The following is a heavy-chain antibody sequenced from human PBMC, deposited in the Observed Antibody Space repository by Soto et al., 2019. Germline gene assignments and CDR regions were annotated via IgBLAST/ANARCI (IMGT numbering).Heavy chain of an antibody. V-gene: IGHV3-30*18. CDR1: GFTFSSYG. D-gene: IGHD2-2*01. CDR2: ISDTGSSH. CDR3: AKDRGGDCPDNSCYFGADY. Sequence: GGSLRLSCGVSGFTFSSYGMHWVRQAPGKGLECVAVISDTGSSHYYAASVEGRFTISRENSKNTLSLHMDRLRVEDTAVYYCAKDRGGDCPDNSCYFGADYWGQGTPVTVSS. J-gene: IGHJ4*02.